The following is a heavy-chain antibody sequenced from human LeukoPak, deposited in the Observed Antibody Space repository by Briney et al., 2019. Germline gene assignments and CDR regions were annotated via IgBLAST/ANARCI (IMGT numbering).Heavy chain of an antibody. CDR1: GYTFTSYG. J-gene: IGHJ1*01. V-gene: IGHV1-18*01. D-gene: IGHD2-2*02. CDR3: ARGLGETHCSSTSCYNVPKYFQH. CDR2: ISAYNGNT. Sequence: GASVKVSCKASGYTFTSYGISWVRQAPGQGLEWMGWISAYNGNTNYAQKLQGRATMTTDTSTSTAYMELRSLRSDDTAVYYCARGLGETHCSSTSCYNVPKYFQHWGQGTLVTVSS.